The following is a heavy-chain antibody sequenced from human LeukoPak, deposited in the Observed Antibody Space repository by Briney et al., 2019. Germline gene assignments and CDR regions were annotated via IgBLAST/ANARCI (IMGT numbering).Heavy chain of an antibody. J-gene: IGHJ3*02. CDR1: GFTFSDYF. D-gene: IGHD4-17*01. V-gene: IGHV3-11*01. CDR3: AKVKPDYGDYVSAFDI. CDR2: ITNNGRKT. Sequence: GGSLRLSCAASGFTFSDYFMGWVRQAPGKGLEWVSYITNNGRKTYYADSMKGRFTISRDNAKNTLYLQMNSLRAEDTAVYYCAKVKPDYGDYVSAFDIWGQGTMVTVSS.